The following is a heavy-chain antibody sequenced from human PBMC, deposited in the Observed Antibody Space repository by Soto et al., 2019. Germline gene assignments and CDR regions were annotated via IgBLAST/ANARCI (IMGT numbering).Heavy chain of an antibody. CDR2: IIPIFCTA. J-gene: IGHJ6*01. V-gene: IGHV1-69*13. CDR3: SSEPLYLTTVTTYYYYYYGMYV. CDR1: GGTFSSYA. D-gene: IGHD4-17*01. Sequence: SVKVFCKASGGTFSSYAISWVRQAPGQGLEWMGGIIPIFCTANYAQNLQGSVTITADESTSTAYMELSSLRSEDSAVFYCSSEPLYLTTVTTYYYYYYGMYVWGQGTTGIGSS.